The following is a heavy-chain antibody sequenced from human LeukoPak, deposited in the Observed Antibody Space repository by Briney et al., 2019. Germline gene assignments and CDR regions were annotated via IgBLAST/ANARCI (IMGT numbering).Heavy chain of an antibody. CDR2: ISDDGINK. V-gene: IGHV3-30*01. Sequence: GGSLRLSCAGSGFTFSNYAIHWVRQAPGKGPYWVAVISDDGINKYYADSVKGRFIISRDNSKNTLYLQMNSLRGEDTAVYYCARERIATTGTGWFDPWGQGTLVTVSS. J-gene: IGHJ5*02. D-gene: IGHD6-13*01. CDR1: GFTFSNYA. CDR3: ARERIATTGTGWFDP.